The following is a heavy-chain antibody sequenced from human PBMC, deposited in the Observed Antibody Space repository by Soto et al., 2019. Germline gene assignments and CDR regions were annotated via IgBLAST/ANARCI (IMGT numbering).Heavy chain of an antibody. CDR3: AREFRGRDLTLTEGPSYSTDV. Sequence: SETLSLTCTVSGGSISSNTYYWGWIRQPPGKGLEWIGSIYYSGSTYYNPSLKSRVTIFVDTSKGQFSLKLSSVTAADTAVYYCAREFRGRDLTLTEGPSYSTDVWCKGPTVTLSS. D-gene: IGHD2-21*01. J-gene: IGHJ6*04. CDR1: GGSISSNTYY. CDR2: IYYSGST. V-gene: IGHV4-39*02.